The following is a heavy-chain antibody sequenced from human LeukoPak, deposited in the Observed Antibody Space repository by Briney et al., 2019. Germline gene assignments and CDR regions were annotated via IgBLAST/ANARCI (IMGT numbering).Heavy chain of an antibody. D-gene: IGHD6-13*01. CDR2: MNSDGSST. CDR3: ARGSKYSSSWYVDY. V-gene: IGHV3-74*01. Sequence: GGSLRLSCAASGFTFSSFWMHWVRQAPGKGPVWVSSMNSDGSSTTYADSVKGRFTISRDNAKNTLYLQMNSLRVEDTAVYYYARGSKYSSSWYVDYWGQGTLVSVSS. CDR1: GFTFSSFW. J-gene: IGHJ4*02.